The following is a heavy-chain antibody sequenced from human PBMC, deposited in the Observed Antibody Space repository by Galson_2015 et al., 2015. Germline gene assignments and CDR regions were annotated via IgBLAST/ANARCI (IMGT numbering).Heavy chain of an antibody. CDR1: GFTFSSYA. Sequence: SLRLSCAASGFTFSSYAMHWVRRAPGKGLEWVAVISFDGSNKYYADSVKGRFTISRDNSKNTLYLQMNSLRAEDTAVYYCARARDSSGYYHAEGYWGQGTLVTVSS. CDR2: ISFDGSNK. V-gene: IGHV3-30-3*01. CDR3: ARARDSSGYYHAEGY. J-gene: IGHJ4*02. D-gene: IGHD3-22*01.